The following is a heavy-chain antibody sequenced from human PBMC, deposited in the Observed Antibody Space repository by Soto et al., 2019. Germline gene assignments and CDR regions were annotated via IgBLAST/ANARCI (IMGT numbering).Heavy chain of an antibody. Sequence: QVQLQESGPGLVKPSETLSLTCTVSGGSIGSYYWSWIRQPPGKGLEWIGYIYYSGSTNYNPSLKSRVTISVDTSKNQFSLKLSSVTAADTAVYYCARAELLWFGELLSGFDYWGQGTLVTVSS. CDR2: IYYSGST. D-gene: IGHD3-10*01. V-gene: IGHV4-59*01. J-gene: IGHJ4*02. CDR3: ARAELLWFGELLSGFDY. CDR1: GGSIGSYY.